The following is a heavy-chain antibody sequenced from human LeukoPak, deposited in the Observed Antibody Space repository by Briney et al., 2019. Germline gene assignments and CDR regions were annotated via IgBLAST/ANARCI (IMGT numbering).Heavy chain of an antibody. CDR1: GGTFSGYA. Sequence: SVKVSCKASGGTFSGYAISWVRQAPGQGLEWMGRIIPIFGIASYAQKFQGRVTITADKSTSTAYMELSSLRSEDTAVYYCARGQKEYSSSSATQRFDPWGQGTLVTVSS. J-gene: IGHJ5*02. D-gene: IGHD6-6*01. V-gene: IGHV1-69*04. CDR2: IIPIFGIA. CDR3: ARGQKEYSSSSATQRFDP.